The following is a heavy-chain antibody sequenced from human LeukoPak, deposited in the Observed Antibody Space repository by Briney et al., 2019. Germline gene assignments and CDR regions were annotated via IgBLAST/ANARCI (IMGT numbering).Heavy chain of an antibody. CDR2: ISSSSSYT. CDR1: GFTFSDYY. CDR3: ARDRAVTLIGPIYVFDI. J-gene: IGHJ3*02. V-gene: IGHV3-11*06. D-gene: IGHD4-17*01. Sequence: GGSLRLSCAASGFTFSDYYMSWIRQAPGKGLEWVSYISSSSSYTNYADSVKGRFTISRDNAKNSLYLQMNSLRAEDTAVYYCARDRAVTLIGPIYVFDIWGQGTMVTVSS.